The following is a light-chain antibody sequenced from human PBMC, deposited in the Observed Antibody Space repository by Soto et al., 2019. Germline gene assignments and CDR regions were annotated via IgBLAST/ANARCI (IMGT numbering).Light chain of an antibody. CDR2: EVS. CDR3: SSFKGTNSFV. J-gene: IGLJ1*01. Sequence: QSALTQPASVSGSPGQSITISCTGTSRDVGGYNYVSWHQQHPGKAPKVIITEVSNRPSGVSNRFSGSKSGNTASLTVSGLQADDEANYYCSSFKGTNSFVFGTGTKLTVL. V-gene: IGLV2-14*01. CDR1: SRDVGGYNY.